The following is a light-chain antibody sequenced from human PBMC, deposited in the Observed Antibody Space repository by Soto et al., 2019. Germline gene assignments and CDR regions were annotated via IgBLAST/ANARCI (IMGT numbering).Light chain of an antibody. CDR3: QQYNNWRIT. CDR1: QSVSSC. V-gene: IGKV3-11*01. Sequence: EIVLTQSPATLSLSPGERATLSCRASQSVSSCLAWCQQQPRQAPPHLLYDAANSATGIPARFSGSGSGTEFTLTTSSLQSEDFVVYYCQQYNNWRITFGQGTRLEIK. J-gene: IGKJ5*01. CDR2: DAA.